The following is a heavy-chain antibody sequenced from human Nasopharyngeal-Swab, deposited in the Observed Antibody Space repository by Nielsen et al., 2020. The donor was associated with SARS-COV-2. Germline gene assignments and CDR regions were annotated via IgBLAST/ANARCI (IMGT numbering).Heavy chain of an antibody. V-gene: IGHV3-11*04. CDR3: ARDSYTNGLVKTF. CDR2: ISTSGTTI. CDR1: GFIFSDYY. Sequence: GGSLRLSCAASGFIFSDYYMSWVRQAPGKGLEWVSYISTSGTTIYYADSVKGRFTISRDNAKNSLYLQMNSPRAEDTAVYYCARDSYTNGLVKTFWGQGTLVTVSS. D-gene: IGHD4-11*01. J-gene: IGHJ4*02.